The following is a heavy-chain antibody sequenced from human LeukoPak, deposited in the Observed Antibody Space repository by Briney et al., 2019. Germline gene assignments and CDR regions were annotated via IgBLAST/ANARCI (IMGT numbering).Heavy chain of an antibody. CDR2: IWYDGNNK. CDR3: AKDREVLEWLAYYFDY. V-gene: IGHV3-33*06. CDR1: GFTFSSYG. D-gene: IGHD3-3*01. J-gene: IGHJ4*02. Sequence: PGGSLRLSCAASGFTFSSYGMHWVRQAPGKGLEWVAVIWYDGNNKYYADSVKGRFTISRDNYKNTLYLQMNSLRAEDTAVYYCAKDREVLEWLAYYFDYWGQGTLVTVSS.